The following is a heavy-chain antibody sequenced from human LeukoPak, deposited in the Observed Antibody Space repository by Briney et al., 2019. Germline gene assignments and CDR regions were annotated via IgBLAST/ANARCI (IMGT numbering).Heavy chain of an antibody. V-gene: IGHV4-59*01. CDR3: ARETDTCYYDSSGYYYVSWYFDL. CDR1: GGSISSYY. J-gene: IGHJ2*01. Sequence: SETLSLTCTVSGGSISSYYWSWIRQPPGKGLEWLGYIYYSGSTNYNPSLKSRVTISVDTSKNRFSLKLSSVTAADTAVYYCARETDTCYYDSSGYYYVSWYFDLWGRGTLVTVSS. CDR2: IYYSGST. D-gene: IGHD3-22*01.